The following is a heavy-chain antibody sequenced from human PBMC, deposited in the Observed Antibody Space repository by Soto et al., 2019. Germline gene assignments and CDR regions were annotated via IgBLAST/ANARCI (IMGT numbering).Heavy chain of an antibody. D-gene: IGHD6-19*01. J-gene: IGHJ5*02. Sequence: QVHLAESGGGVVQPGMSLRLSCAASGFTFSTTGMHWVRQAPGKGLEWVAMISHDGGVQHYTDSVKGRFTISRDTSKNTLYLQMNSLRPEDTAIYHCAKDLYGAGWYYYFDPWGQGTLVTVSS. CDR3: AKDLYGAGWYYYFDP. V-gene: IGHV3-30*18. CDR1: GFTFSTTG. CDR2: ISHDGGVQ.